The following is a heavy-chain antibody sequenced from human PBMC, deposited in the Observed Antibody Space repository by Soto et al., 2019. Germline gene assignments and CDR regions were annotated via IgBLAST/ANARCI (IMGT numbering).Heavy chain of an antibody. CDR1: GYTFTSYG. J-gene: IGHJ4*02. V-gene: IGHV1-18*01. D-gene: IGHD3-9*01. CDR2: ISAYNGNT. Sequence: ASVKVSCQASGYTFTSYGISWVRQAPGQGLEWMGWISAYNGNTNYAQKLQGRVTMTTDTSTSTAYMELRSLRSDDTAVYYCARAYYDILTGLTLFDYWGQGTLLTVSS. CDR3: ARAYYDILTGLTLFDY.